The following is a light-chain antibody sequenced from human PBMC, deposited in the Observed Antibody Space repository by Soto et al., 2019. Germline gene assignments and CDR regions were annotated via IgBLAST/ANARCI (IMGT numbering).Light chain of an antibody. CDR2: KAS. V-gene: IGKV1-5*03. CDR1: QSIGSW. J-gene: IGKJ1*01. Sequence: DIPMTQSPSTLSASVGQRLTISCRASQSIGSWLAWFQQTPGKAPKVLIYKASSLESGVPSRFSGSASGTEFTLTISSLQPDDFATYYCQQYNSYSSFGQGTKVDIK. CDR3: QQYNSYSS.